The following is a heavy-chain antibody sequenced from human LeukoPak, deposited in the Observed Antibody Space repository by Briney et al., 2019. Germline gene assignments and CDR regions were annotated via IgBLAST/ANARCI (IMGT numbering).Heavy chain of an antibody. D-gene: IGHD3-22*01. CDR3: ARGADWYYYDSSGQSHDAFDI. Sequence: ASVKVSCKASGYTFTGYYMHWVRQAPGQGLEWMGRINPNSGGTNYAQEFQGRVTMTRDTSISTAYMELSRLRSDDTAVYYCARGADWYYYDSSGQSHDAFDIWGQGTMVTVSS. CDR1: GYTFTGYY. J-gene: IGHJ3*02. CDR2: INPNSGGT. V-gene: IGHV1-2*06.